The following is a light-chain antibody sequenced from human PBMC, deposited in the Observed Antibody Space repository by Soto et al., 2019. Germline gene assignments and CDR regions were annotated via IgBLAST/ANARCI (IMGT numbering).Light chain of an antibody. J-gene: IGKJ2*01. CDR3: QLYGSSLYT. CDR2: DAS. V-gene: IGKV3-20*01. Sequence: EIVLTQSPGTLSLSPGERATLSCRASQSVTSSYLAWYQQRRGQAPRLLIYDASSRATGIPDRFSGSGSGTDFTLTISRLEPEDFAVYYCQLYGSSLYTFGQGTKLDIK. CDR1: QSVTSSY.